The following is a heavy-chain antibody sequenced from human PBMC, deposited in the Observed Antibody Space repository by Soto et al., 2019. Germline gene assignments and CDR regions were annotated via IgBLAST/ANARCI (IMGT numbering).Heavy chain of an antibody. D-gene: IGHD1-26*01. CDR1: GGSISSGDYY. Sequence: SETLSLTCTVSGGSISSGDYYWIWIRHPPGKGLEWIGYIYYSGSTYYNPSLKSRVTISVDTSKNQFSLKLSSVTAADTAVYYCARDYRYSGSYDYYYYYGMDVWGQGTTVTVSS. V-gene: IGHV4-30-4*01. CDR3: ARDYRYSGSYDYYYYYGMDV. CDR2: IYYSGST. J-gene: IGHJ6*02.